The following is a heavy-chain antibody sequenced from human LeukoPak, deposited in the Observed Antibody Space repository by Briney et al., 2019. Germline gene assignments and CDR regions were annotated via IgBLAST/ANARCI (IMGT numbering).Heavy chain of an antibody. Sequence: GGSLRLSCAASGFTFSSYAMSWVRQAPGKGLEWVSAISGSGGSTYYADSVKGRFTISRDNSKNTLYLQMNSLRAEDTAVYYCAKDRHDFWSGYPPLDWFDPWGQGTLVTVSS. CDR3: AKDRHDFWSGYPPLDWFDP. CDR1: GFTFSSYA. V-gene: IGHV3-23*01. J-gene: IGHJ5*02. D-gene: IGHD3-3*01. CDR2: ISGSGGST.